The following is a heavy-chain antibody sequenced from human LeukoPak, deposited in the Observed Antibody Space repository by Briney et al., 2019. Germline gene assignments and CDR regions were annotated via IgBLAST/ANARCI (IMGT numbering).Heavy chain of an antibody. D-gene: IGHD2-2*01. J-gene: IGHJ4*02. CDR2: IDAGNGDT. CDR3: ARGSTSDWPLDH. Sequence: ASVKVSCKASGGTFSSYAISWVRQAPGQGLEWMGWIDAGNGDTRYSQKFQGRVTITRDTSASTAYIELRSLRSEDTAMYYCARGSTSDWPLDHWGQETLVTISS. CDR1: GGTFSSYA. V-gene: IGHV1-3*01.